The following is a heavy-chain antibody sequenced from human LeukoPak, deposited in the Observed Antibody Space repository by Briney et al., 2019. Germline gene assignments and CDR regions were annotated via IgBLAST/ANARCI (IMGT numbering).Heavy chain of an antibody. CDR3: AKEGSYGTGTWRYFEY. V-gene: IGHV3-30*18. D-gene: IGHD3-10*01. CDR2: ISYDGSNK. J-gene: IGHJ4*02. Sequence: PGGSLRLSCAASGFTFSDYAMHWVRQAPGKGLEWVAVISYDGSNKYYADSLKGRLTISRDQSKNTLYLQMSTLRADDTAVYYCAKEGSYGTGTWRYFEYWGRGTLVRVSS. CDR1: GFTFSDYA.